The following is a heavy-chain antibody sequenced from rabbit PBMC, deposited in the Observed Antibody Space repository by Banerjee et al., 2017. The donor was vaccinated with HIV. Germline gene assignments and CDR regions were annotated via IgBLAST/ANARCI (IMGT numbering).Heavy chain of an antibody. J-gene: IGHJ4*01. CDR3: ARGDDGDPSYGYALSL. CDR2: IYGGSSGST. D-gene: IGHD6-1*01. V-gene: IGHV1S45*01. Sequence: QEQLEESGGDLVKPEGSLTLTCTASGFSFSNRCVMCWVRQTPGKGLEWIACIYGGSSGSTWYASWAKGRFTISKASSTTVDLKMTSLTAADTATYFCARGDDGDPSYGYALSLWGPGTLVTVS. CDR1: GFSFSNRCV.